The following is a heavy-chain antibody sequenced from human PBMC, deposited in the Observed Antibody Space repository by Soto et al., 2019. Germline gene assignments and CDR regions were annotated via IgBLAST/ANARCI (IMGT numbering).Heavy chain of an antibody. CDR3: AKDLEYSSSKLGWYYYYGMDV. CDR2: ISYDGSNK. CDR1: GFTFSSYG. J-gene: IGHJ6*02. V-gene: IGHV3-30*18. D-gene: IGHD6-6*01. Sequence: ESGGGVVQPGRSLRLSCAASGFTFSSYGMHWVRQAPGKGLEWVAVISYDGSNKYYADSVKGRFTISRDNSKNTLYLQMNSLRAEDTAVYYCAKDLEYSSSKLGWYYYYGMDVWGQGTTVTVSS.